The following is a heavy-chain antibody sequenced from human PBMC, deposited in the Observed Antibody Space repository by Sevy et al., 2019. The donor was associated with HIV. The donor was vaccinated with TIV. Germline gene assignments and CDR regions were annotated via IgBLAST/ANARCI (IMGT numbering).Heavy chain of an antibody. CDR2: ISYDGSNK. CDR3: ARGHTAVADNDY. D-gene: IGHD6-19*01. V-gene: IGHV3-30-3*01. CDR1: GFTFSSYA. Sequence: GGSLRLSCAASGFTFSSYAMHWVRQAPGKGLEWVAVISYDGSNKYYADSVKGRFTISRDNSKNTLYLQMNSLRAEDTAVYYCARGHTAVADNDYWGQGTLVTVSS. J-gene: IGHJ4*02.